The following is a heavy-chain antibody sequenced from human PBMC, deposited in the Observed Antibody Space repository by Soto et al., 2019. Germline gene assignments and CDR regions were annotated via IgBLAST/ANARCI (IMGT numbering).Heavy chain of an antibody. J-gene: IGHJ6*02. V-gene: IGHV1-58*01. CDR1: GFTFTSSA. D-gene: IGHD3-3*02. CDR2: IVVGSGNT. Sequence: SVKVSCKASGFTFTSSAVQWVRQARGQRLEWIGWIVVGSGNTNYAQKFQERVTITRDMSTSTAYMELSSLRSEDTAVYYCAAEWPRLANYSYYGMDVWGQGTTVTVSS. CDR3: AAEWPRLANYSYYGMDV.